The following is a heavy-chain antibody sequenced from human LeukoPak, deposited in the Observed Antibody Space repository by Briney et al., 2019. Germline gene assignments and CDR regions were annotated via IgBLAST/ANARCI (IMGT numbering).Heavy chain of an antibody. CDR3: AKVRSSGWYPSGFDY. V-gene: IGHV3-23*01. Sequence: PGGSLRLSCAASGFTFSSYAMSWVRQAPGKGLGWVSAISGSGGSTYYADSVKGRFTISRDNSKNTLYLQMNSLRAEDTAVYYCAKVRSSGWYPSGFDYWGQGTLVTVSS. CDR1: GFTFSSYA. J-gene: IGHJ4*02. CDR2: ISGSGGST. D-gene: IGHD6-19*01.